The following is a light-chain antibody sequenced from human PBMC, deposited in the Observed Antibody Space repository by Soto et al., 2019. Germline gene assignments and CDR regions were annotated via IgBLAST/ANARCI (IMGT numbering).Light chain of an antibody. CDR1: QSISSS. Sequence: DIQMTQSPSTLSASVGDRVAITCRASQSISSSLAWYQQKPGKAPKLLIYKASSLESGVPSRFSGSGSGTEFTLTIGCLQPDDFATYYCQHYNSYSEAFGQGTKVDIK. J-gene: IGKJ1*01. CDR2: KAS. CDR3: QHYNSYSEA. V-gene: IGKV1-5*03.